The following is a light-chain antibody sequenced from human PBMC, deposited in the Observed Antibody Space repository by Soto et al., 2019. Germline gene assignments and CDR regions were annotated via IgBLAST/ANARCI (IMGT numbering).Light chain of an antibody. Sequence: EIVMTQSTATLSVSPGERATLSCTASHYIYSNVAWFQQRPGQAPRLLIYRASTRATGTPARFSGSESGTEFTLTITSLQSEDFALYSCHQYHNLWTFGQGTEVEIK. V-gene: IGKV3-15*01. CDR1: HYIYSN. CDR2: RAS. CDR3: HQYHNLWT. J-gene: IGKJ1*01.